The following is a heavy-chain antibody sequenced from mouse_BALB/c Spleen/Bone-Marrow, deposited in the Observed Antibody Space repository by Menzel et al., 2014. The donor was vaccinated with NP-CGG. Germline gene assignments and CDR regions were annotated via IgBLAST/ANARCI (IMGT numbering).Heavy chain of an antibody. D-gene: IGHD2-4*01. Sequence: EVKLVEPGGGLVQPGGSPKLSCAASGFTFTSYTMSWVRQTPEKRLEWVAYISNGGGSTYYPDTVKGRFTISRDNAKNTLYLQMSSLKSEDTAIYYCTREDYGAYWGQGTLVTVSA. J-gene: IGHJ3*01. CDR3: TREDYGAY. CDR2: ISNGGGST. CDR1: GFTFTSYT. V-gene: IGHV5-12-2*01.